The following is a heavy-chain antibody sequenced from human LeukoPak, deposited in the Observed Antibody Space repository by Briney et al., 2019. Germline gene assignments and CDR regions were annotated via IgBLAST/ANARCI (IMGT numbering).Heavy chain of an antibody. CDR3: AKDRELDNVLTGYYDY. CDR2: IGISGGST. Sequence: PGGSLRLSCAASGFTFNNYAMSWVRQAPGKGLEWVSPIGISGGSTYYADSMKGRFTISRDNSKKTLYLQMSSLRAEDTALYYCAKDRELDNVLTGYYDYWGQGIPVTVSS. V-gene: IGHV3-23*01. CDR1: GFTFNNYA. J-gene: IGHJ4*02. D-gene: IGHD3-9*01.